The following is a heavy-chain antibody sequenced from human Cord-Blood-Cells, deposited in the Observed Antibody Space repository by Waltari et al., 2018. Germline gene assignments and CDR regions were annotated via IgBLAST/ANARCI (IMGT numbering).Heavy chain of an antibody. CDR2: IYYSGST. Sequence: QLQLQESGPGLVKPSETLSLTCTVSGGSISSSSYYWAWIRQPPGKGLEWIGSIYYSGSTYYNPSLKSRVTISVDTSKNQFSLKLSSVTAADTAVYYCARHRAPYYDILTGYYDYWGQGTLVTVSS. V-gene: IGHV4-39*01. D-gene: IGHD3-9*01. J-gene: IGHJ4*02. CDR1: GGSISSSSYY. CDR3: ARHRAPYYDILTGYYDY.